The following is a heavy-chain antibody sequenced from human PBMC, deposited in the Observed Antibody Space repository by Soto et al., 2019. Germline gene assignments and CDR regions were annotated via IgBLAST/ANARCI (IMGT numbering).Heavy chain of an antibody. D-gene: IGHD6-13*01. CDR2: VKQDGSAT. Sequence: GGSLRLSCAASGFTFSSYWMSWVRQAPGKGLEWVANVKQDGSATYYVDSVRGRFTISRDNAKNSLYLQMNSLRAEDTAVYYCATSAAAPGNYWGQGTLVTVSS. V-gene: IGHV3-7*01. CDR1: GFTFSSYW. CDR3: ATSAAAPGNY. J-gene: IGHJ4*02.